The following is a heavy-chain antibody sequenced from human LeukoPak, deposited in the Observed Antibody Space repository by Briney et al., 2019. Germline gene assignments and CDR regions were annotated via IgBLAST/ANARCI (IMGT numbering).Heavy chain of an antibody. Sequence: SETLSLTCTVSGGSISSHYWSWIRQPPGKGLEWIGYIYYSGSTNYNPSLKSRVTISVDTSKNQFSLKLSSVTAADTAVYYCARHVEGGSSWDYPWGQGTLVTVSS. CDR1: GGSISSHY. CDR2: IYYSGST. CDR3: ARHVEGGSSWDYP. V-gene: IGHV4-59*08. D-gene: IGHD6-13*01. J-gene: IGHJ5*02.